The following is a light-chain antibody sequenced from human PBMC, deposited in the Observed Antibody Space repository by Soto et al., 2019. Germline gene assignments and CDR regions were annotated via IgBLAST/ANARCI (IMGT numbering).Light chain of an antibody. J-gene: IGKJ1*01. CDR3: QQSYSTPWT. CDR1: QSISSY. Sequence: DIQMTQSPSSLSASVGDRVNITCRTSQSISSYLNWYQQKPGKAPNLLIYAASSLQSGVPSRFSGSRSGTDVTLTISSLQPEDFATDYCQQSYSTPWTCAQGTKVEIK. V-gene: IGKV1-39*01. CDR2: AAS.